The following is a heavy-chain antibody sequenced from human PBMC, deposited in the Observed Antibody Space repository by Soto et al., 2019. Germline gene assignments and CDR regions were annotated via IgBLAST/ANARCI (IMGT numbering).Heavy chain of an antibody. CDR2: IYYSGST. D-gene: IGHD3-3*01. Sequence: PSETLSLTCTVSGGSISSYYWSWIRQPPGKGLEWIGYIYYSGSTNYDPSLKSRVTISVDTSKNQFSLKLSSVTAADTAVYYCARHPVYYDFWSGYYHPRYMDVWGKGTTVTVSS. V-gene: IGHV4-59*08. CDR1: GGSISSYY. J-gene: IGHJ6*03. CDR3: ARHPVYYDFWSGYYHPRYMDV.